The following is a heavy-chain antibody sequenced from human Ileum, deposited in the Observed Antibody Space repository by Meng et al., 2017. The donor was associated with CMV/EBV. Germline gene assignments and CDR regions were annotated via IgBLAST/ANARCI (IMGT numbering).Heavy chain of an antibody. J-gene: IGHJ5*02. CDR2: ISNSGGSA. V-gene: IGHV3-21*01. CDR3: AREGSMVAYYDFWSGYPHINWFDP. D-gene: IGHD3-3*01. Sequence: GESLKISCAASGFIFSNNAMNWVRQAPGKGLEWVSTISNSGGSAYYADSVKGRFNISRDNAKNSLYLQMNSLRAEDTAVYYCAREGSMVAYYDFWSGYPHINWFDPWGQGTLVTVSS. CDR1: GFIFSNNA.